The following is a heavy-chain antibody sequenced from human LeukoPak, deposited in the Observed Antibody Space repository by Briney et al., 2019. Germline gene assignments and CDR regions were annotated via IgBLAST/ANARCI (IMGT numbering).Heavy chain of an antibody. J-gene: IGHJ4*02. Sequence: PGGSLRLSCAASGFTVSSNYMSWVRQAPGKGLEWVSVIYSGGSTYYADSVKGRFTISRDNSKNTLYLQMNSLRAEDTAVYYFALPLGGRSYSSGWYDWGQGTLVTVSS. CDR2: IYSGGST. CDR3: ALPLGGRSYSSGWYD. D-gene: IGHD6-19*01. V-gene: IGHV3-53*01. CDR1: GFTVSSNY.